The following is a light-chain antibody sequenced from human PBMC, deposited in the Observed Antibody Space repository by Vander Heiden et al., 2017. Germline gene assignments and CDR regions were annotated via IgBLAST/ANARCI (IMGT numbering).Light chain of an antibody. CDR2: NTN. V-gene: IGLV8-61*01. CDR1: SGSVSTNYY. J-gene: IGLJ2*01. Sequence: QTVVTQEPSFSVSPGGTVTLTCGLRSGSVSTNYYPSWYQQTPGHPPLMLSYNTNTRSSGVPDRFSASILGTTAAPNTTGAQTEDDAYYYCAQSMSMGAVVFGGGTKMTVL. CDR3: AQSMSMGAVV.